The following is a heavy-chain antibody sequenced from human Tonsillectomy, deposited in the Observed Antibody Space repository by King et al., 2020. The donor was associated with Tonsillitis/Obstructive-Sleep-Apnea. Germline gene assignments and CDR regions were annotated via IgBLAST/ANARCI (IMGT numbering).Heavy chain of an antibody. CDR2: IIPILGIA. CDR1: GGTFSSYA. Sequence: VQLVESGAEVKKPGSSVKVSCKASGGTFSSYAISWVRQAPGRRLEWMGGIIPILGIANYAQKFQGRVTITADKSTSATYMELSSLRSEDTAVYYCAREEKYDSSGYRGYYAMDVWGQGTTVTVSS. J-gene: IGHJ6*02. D-gene: IGHD3-22*01. V-gene: IGHV1-69*10. CDR3: AREEKYDSSGYRGYYAMDV.